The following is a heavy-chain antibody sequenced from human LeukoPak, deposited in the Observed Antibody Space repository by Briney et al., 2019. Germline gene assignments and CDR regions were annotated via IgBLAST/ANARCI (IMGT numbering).Heavy chain of an antibody. CDR3: ARTGIAARPTVWFDP. V-gene: IGHV3-74*01. CDR2: INSDGRST. CDR1: GFTFSSYW. J-gene: IGHJ5*02. Sequence: GGSLRLSCVASGFTFSSYWMHWVRQAPGKGLVWVSHINSDGRSTTYADSVKGRFTISRDNAKNTLYLQMNTLRAEDTAVYYCARTGIAARPTVWFDPWGQGTLVTVSP. D-gene: IGHD6-6*01.